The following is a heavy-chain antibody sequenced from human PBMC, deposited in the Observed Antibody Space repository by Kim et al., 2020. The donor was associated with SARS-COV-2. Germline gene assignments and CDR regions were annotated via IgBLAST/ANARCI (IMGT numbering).Heavy chain of an antibody. V-gene: IGHV5-51*01. D-gene: IGHD6-13*01. Sequence: YTPSFQGQVTISADKSISTAYLQWSSLRASDTAMYYCARRGAAAGTFHMGVWGQGTTVTVSS. CDR3: ARRGAAAGTFHMGV. J-gene: IGHJ6*02.